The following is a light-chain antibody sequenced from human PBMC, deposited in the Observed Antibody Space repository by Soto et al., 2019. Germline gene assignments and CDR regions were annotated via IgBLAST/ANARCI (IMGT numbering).Light chain of an antibody. CDR2: EVS. V-gene: IGLV2-14*01. CDR1: SSDVGTYNY. J-gene: IGLJ1*01. CDR3: SSYTRDTALV. Sequence: QSVLTQPASVSGSPGQSITISCTGTSSDVGTYNYVSWYQHHPGKAPKLIIYEVSNRPSGVSNRFSGSKSGSTASLTISGLPAEDEADYHCSSYTRDTALVFGTGNKVTVL.